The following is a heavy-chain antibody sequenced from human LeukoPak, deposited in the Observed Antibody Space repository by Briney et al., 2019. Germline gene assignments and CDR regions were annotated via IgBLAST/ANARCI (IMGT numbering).Heavy chain of an antibody. D-gene: IGHD1-26*01. V-gene: IGHV1-8*02. Sequence: ASVKVSCKASGGTFSSYAISWVRQAPGQGLEWMGWMNPNSGNTGYAQKFQGRVTMTRNTSISTAYMELSSLRSEDTAVYYCATYSGSYMLDYWGQGTLVTVSS. CDR2: MNPNSGNT. CDR1: GGTFSSYA. J-gene: IGHJ4*02. CDR3: ATYSGSYMLDY.